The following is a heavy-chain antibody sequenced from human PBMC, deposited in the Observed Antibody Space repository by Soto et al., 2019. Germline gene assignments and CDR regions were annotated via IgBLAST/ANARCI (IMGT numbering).Heavy chain of an antibody. CDR3: TGAYYDINGYSLDP. Sequence: PSETLSLTCSVPGGSISSGYWTWIRQPPGKGLEWIGYIYYGGSINYNPSLKSRVIISVDTAKNQFSLRLSSVTVADTAVYYCTGAYYDINGYSLDPWGQGTSVTVSS. D-gene: IGHD3-22*01. CDR2: IYYGGSI. J-gene: IGHJ5*02. CDR1: GGSISSGY. V-gene: IGHV4-59*01.